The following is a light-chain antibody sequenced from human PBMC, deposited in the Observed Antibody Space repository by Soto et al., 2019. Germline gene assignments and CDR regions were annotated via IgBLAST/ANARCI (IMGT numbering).Light chain of an antibody. Sequence: QSVLTQPPSLSATPGQRVNISCSGSFSNIGDNAVNWYQQLPGAAPKLLIYGDNNRPSGVPDRFSGSKSGTSASLAITRLQAEDEADYYCQSYDISLHNYVFGTGTKVTVL. CDR2: GDN. J-gene: IGLJ1*01. V-gene: IGLV1-40*01. CDR3: QSYDISLHNYV. CDR1: FSNIGDNA.